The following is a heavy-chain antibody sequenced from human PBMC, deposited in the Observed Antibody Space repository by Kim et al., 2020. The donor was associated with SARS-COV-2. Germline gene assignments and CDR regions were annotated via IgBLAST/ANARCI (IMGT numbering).Heavy chain of an antibody. CDR3: ARDNHYYYGSGSLFDY. Sequence: SLKSRVTISVDKSKNQFSLKLSSVTAADTAVYYCARDNHYYYGSGSLFDYWGQGTLVTVSS. J-gene: IGHJ4*02. D-gene: IGHD3-10*01. V-gene: IGHV4-4*02.